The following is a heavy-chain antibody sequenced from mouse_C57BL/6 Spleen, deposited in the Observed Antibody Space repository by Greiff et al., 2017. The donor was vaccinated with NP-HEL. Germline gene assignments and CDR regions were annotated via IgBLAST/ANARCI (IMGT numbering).Heavy chain of an antibody. CDR2: IRNKANGYTT. Sequence: VQLKESGGGLVQPGGSLSLSCAASGFTFTDYYMSWVRQPPGKALEWLGFIRNKANGYTTEYSASVKGRFTISRDNSQSILYLQMNALRAEDSATYYCARYRRGYYAMDYWGQGTSVTVSS. CDR3: ARYRRGYYAMDY. CDR1: GFTFTDYY. J-gene: IGHJ4*01. V-gene: IGHV7-3*01.